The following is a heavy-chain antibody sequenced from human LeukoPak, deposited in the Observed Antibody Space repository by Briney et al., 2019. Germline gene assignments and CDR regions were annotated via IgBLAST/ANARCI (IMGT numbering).Heavy chain of an antibody. CDR1: GGSFSGYY. J-gene: IGHJ6*03. CDR3: ARGGVSSSWSFYYYYYMDV. D-gene: IGHD6-13*01. V-gene: IGHV4-34*01. CDR2: INHSGST. Sequence: SETLSLTCAVYGGSFSGYYWSWIRQPPGKGLEWIGEINHSGSTNYNPSLKSRVTISVDTSKNQLSLKLSSVTAADTAVYYCARGGVSSSWSFYYYYYMDVWGKGTTVTVSS.